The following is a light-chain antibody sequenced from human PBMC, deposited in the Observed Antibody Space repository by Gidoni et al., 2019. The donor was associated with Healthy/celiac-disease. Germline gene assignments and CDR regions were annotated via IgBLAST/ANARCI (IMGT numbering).Light chain of an antibody. CDR1: QAISST. Sequence: EVVMTQSPAIVSVSPGDTATLSCRASQAISSTLDWYQQRPGQAPRLLINGASTRGTGIPARLSGSRSGTEFTLIISSLQFEDFAVYYCHQYRNWPSLTFGGGTKVDIK. V-gene: IGKV3-15*01. CDR2: GAS. J-gene: IGKJ4*01. CDR3: HQYRNWPSLT.